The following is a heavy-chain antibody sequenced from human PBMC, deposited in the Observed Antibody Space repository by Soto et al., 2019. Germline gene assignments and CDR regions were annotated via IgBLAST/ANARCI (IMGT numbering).Heavy chain of an antibody. CDR1: GFTFYTYE. Sequence: EVQLVESGGGLVQPGGSLRLSCAASGFTFYTYEMNWVRQAPGKGLEWVSYISSSGSTTYYADSVKGRFTISRDNAKNALYLQMNNLRAEDTAIYYCATRSGGGGTFDFWGQGTMVTVSS. CDR3: ATRSGGGGTFDF. J-gene: IGHJ3*01. CDR2: ISSSGSTT. V-gene: IGHV3-48*03. D-gene: IGHD3-10*01.